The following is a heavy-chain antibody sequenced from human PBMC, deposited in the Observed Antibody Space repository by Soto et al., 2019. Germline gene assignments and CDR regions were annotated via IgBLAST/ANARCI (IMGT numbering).Heavy chain of an antibody. CDR1: GGTFSSYT. CDR2: IIPILGIA. V-gene: IGHV1-69*02. D-gene: IGHD5-12*01. Sequence: QVQLVQSGAEVKKPGSSVKVSCKASGGTFSSYTISWVRQAPGQGLEWMGRIIPILGIANYAQKFQGRVTITADKSTSTAYMELSSLRSEDTAVYYCARLRRDGYNLDYWGQGTLFTVSS. J-gene: IGHJ4*02. CDR3: ARLRRDGYNLDY.